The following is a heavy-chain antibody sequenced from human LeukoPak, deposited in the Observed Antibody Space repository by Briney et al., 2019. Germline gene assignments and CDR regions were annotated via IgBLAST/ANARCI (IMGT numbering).Heavy chain of an antibody. CDR1: GFTFSSFE. D-gene: IGHD6-19*01. CDR3: ARVPYSSGWYNFDY. V-gene: IGHV3-48*03. Sequence: GGSLRLSCAASGFTFSSFEMKWVRQAPGKGLEWVSYISGSGSPIYYADSVTGRFTISRDNAKNSLYLQMSSLRVEDTAVYYCARVPYSSGWYNFDYWGQGTLVTVSS. CDR2: ISGSGSPI. J-gene: IGHJ4*02.